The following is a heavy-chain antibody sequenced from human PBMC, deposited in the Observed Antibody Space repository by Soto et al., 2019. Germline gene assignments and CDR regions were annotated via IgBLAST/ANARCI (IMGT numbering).Heavy chain of an antibody. V-gene: IGHV3-30*04. Sequence: GGSLRLSCAASRFTFRTFAMHWVRQPPGKGLEWVALISSSSSNKYYADSVKGRSTISRDNAKNSLYLQMNSLRDEDTAVYYCARESRFLEWLSLNWFDPWGQGTLVTVSS. CDR1: RFTFRTFA. CDR2: ISSSSSNK. D-gene: IGHD3-3*01. CDR3: ARESRFLEWLSLNWFDP. J-gene: IGHJ5*02.